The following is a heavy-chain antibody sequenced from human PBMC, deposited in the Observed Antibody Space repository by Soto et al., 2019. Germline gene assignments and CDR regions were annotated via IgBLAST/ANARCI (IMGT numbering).Heavy chain of an antibody. V-gene: IGHV1-24*01. D-gene: IGHD4-17*01. CDR2: FDPDEVET. CDR1: GYTLNEVA. Sequence: QVQLVQSGAEVKKPGASVKVSCKVSGYTLNEVAMHWGRQAPGKGLEWLGGFDPDEVETIYAQHFQGRVTMTEDTSTDTVYMELSSLRSEDTALYFCTTYHGDYNFDHWGQGTLVTVSS. J-gene: IGHJ5*02. CDR3: TTYHGDYNFDH.